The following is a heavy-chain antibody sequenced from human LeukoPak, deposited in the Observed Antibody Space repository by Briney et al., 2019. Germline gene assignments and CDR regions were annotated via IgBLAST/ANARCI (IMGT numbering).Heavy chain of an antibody. J-gene: IGHJ3*02. V-gene: IGHV4-34*01. CDR2: INHSGST. Sequence: PSETLSLTCAVHGGSFSGYYWSWIRQPPGKGLEWIGEINHSGSTNYNPSLKSRVTISVDTSKNQFSLKLSSVTAADTAVYYCARGDYGDYDNAFDIWGQGTMVTVSS. CDR1: GGSFSGYY. D-gene: IGHD4-17*01. CDR3: ARGDYGDYDNAFDI.